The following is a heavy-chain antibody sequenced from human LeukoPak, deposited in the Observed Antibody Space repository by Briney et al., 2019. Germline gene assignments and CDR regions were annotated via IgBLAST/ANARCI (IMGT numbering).Heavy chain of an antibody. CDR1: GFTFSKYW. V-gene: IGHV3-74*01. CDR3: LTIVETPIDAFDI. J-gene: IGHJ3*02. CDR2: INPDDKST. D-gene: IGHD4-23*01. Sequence: QSGGSLRLSCAASGFTFSKYWLHWVRQPPGRGLVWLARINPDDKSTSYADSVKGRFTISIDDAKETPFLQMNSLTAEDTAVYYCLTIVETPIDAFDIWGQGAMVTVSS.